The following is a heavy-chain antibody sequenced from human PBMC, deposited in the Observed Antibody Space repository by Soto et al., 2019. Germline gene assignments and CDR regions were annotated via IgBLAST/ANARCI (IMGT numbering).Heavy chain of an antibody. V-gene: IGHV1-24*01. D-gene: IGHD6-13*01. CDR2: FDPEDGET. Sequence: GASVKVSCKASGYTFTGYYMHWVRQAPGKGLEWMGGFDPEDGETIYAQKFQGRVTMTEDTSTDTAYMELSSLRSEDTAVYYCATVRQQLVRIWGQGTMVTVSS. CDR1: GYTFTGYY. CDR3: ATVRQQLVRI. J-gene: IGHJ3*02.